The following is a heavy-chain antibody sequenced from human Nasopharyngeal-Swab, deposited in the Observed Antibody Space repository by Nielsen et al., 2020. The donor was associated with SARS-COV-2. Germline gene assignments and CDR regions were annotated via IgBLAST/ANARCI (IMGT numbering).Heavy chain of an antibody. D-gene: IGHD1-26*01. CDR3: AREVLGGATDY. Sequence: GGSLRLSCAASGFPFSTYEMNWVRQAQGKGLEWVSYISSSGSTIYYADSVKGRFTISRDNAKNSLYLQMISLRAEDTAVYYCAREVLGGATDYWGQGTLVTFSS. CDR1: GFPFSTYE. J-gene: IGHJ4*02. V-gene: IGHV3-48*03. CDR2: ISSSGSTI.